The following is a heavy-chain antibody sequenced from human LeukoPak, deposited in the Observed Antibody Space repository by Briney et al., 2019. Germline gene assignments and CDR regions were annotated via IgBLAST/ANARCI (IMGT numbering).Heavy chain of an antibody. V-gene: IGHV5-51*01. D-gene: IGHD5-18*01. CDR3: ARLLVDTAMVLDY. CDR2: IYPGDSDT. CDR1: GYSFTSYW. J-gene: IGHJ4*02. Sequence: GESLKISCKGSGYSFTSYWIGWVRQMPGKGLEWMGIIYPGDSDTRYSPSFQGQVTISADKSISTAYLQWNSLKASDTAMYYCARLLVDTAMVLDYWGQGTLVTVSS.